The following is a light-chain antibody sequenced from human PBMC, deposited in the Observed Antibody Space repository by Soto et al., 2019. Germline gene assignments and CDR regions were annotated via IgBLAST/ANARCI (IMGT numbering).Light chain of an antibody. CDR1: SGHSSYA. J-gene: IGLJ3*02. CDR2: LNGDGSH. V-gene: IGLV4-69*01. Sequence: QLVLTQSPSASASLGASVKLTCTLSSGHSSYAIAWHQQQPEKGPRYLMKLNGDGSHSKGDGIPDRFSGSSSGAERYLTIPSLQSEDEADYYCQTWGTGTVVFGGGTQLTVL. CDR3: QTWGTGTVV.